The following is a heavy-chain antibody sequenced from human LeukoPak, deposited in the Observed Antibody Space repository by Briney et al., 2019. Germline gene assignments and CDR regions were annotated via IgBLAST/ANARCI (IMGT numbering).Heavy chain of an antibody. D-gene: IGHD3-10*01. J-gene: IGHJ6*02. CDR1: GFTVSSNY. CDR3: ARDRFMVRGVIIYYYYGMDV. CDR2: IYSGGST. V-gene: IGHV3-66*01. Sequence: PGGSLRLSCAASGFTVSSNYMSWVRLAPGKGLEWVSVIYSGGSTYYADSVKGRFTISRDNSKNTLYLQMNSLRAEDTAVYYCARDRFMVRGVIIYYYYGMDVWGQGTTVTVSS.